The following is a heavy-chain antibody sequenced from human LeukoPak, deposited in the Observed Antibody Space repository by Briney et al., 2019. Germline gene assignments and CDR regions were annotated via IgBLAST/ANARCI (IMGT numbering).Heavy chain of an antibody. Sequence: SVKVSCKASGGTFSSYTISWVRQAPGQGLEWMGRIIPILGIANYAQKFQGRVTITADKSTSTAYMELSSLRSEDTDVYYCARWEYNGSSYRFDPWGQGTLVTVSS. J-gene: IGHJ5*02. CDR1: GGTFSSYT. CDR2: IIPILGIA. D-gene: IGHD6-6*01. V-gene: IGHV1-69*02. CDR3: ARWEYNGSSYRFDP.